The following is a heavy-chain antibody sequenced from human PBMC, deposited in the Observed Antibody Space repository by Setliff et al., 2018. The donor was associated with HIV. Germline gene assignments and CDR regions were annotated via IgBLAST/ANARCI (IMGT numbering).Heavy chain of an antibody. CDR2: IRHDGTNE. CDR1: GFTFSDYN. Sequence: GGSLRLSCAASGFTFSDYNMNWVRQAPGRGLGWVAYIRHDGTNEDYADSVQGRFTISRDNAQNTLYLHLNSLKPEDTAVYYGSYDASGYYGYDMWGQGTMVTVSS. D-gene: IGHD3-22*01. J-gene: IGHJ3*02. V-gene: IGHV3-30*02. CDR3: SYDASGYYGYDM.